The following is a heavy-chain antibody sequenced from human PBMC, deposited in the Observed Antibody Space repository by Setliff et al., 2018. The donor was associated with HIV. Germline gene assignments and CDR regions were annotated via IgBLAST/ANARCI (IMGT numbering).Heavy chain of an antibody. J-gene: IGHJ3*02. D-gene: IGHD1-26*01. Sequence: SVKVSCKAFGFTFSTSAVQWVRQSRGEPLEWIEWVAVGSGASNYAQKFQERVTISTDISTSTAYMELSSLRSEDTALYYCAAGGGSRFSPNAFDIWGRGTVVTVSS. CDR3: AAGGGSRFSPNAFDI. CDR2: VAVGSGAS. CDR1: GFTFSTSA. V-gene: IGHV1-58*01.